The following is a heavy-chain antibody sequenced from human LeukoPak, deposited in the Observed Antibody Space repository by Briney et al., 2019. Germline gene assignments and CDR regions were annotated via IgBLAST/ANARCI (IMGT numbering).Heavy chain of an antibody. CDR1: GYTFTSYW. CDR2: IYPGDSDT. V-gene: IGHV5-51*01. J-gene: IGHJ4*02. Sequence: KVSCKASGYTFTSYWIGWVRQMPGKGLEWMGIIYPGDSDTRYSPSFQGQVTISADKSISTAYLQWSSLKASDTAMYYCARSGHSSWYPLDYWGQGTLVTVSS. CDR3: ARSGHSSWYPLDY. D-gene: IGHD6-13*01.